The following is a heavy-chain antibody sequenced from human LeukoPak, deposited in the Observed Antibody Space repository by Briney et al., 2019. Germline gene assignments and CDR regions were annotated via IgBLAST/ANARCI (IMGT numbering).Heavy chain of an antibody. D-gene: IGHD1-26*01. CDR2: IYPGDSGP. CDR3: GMSGDRVPLQDDVFDV. CDR1: GFPFSSYA. Sequence: PWGSLRLSCAASGFPFSSYAMTWVRQAPGKGLEWMGIIYPGDSGPTYSPSFQGQVTISVDKSINTAYLQWSSLQASDTAMYYCGMSGDRVPLQDDVFDVWGQGTMVTVST. J-gene: IGHJ3*01. V-gene: IGHV5-51*01.